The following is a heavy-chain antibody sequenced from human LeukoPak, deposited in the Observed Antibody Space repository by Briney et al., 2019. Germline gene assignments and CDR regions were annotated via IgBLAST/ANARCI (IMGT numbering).Heavy chain of an antibody. J-gene: IGHJ4*02. CDR3: ARGEAILDY. CDR1: GYTFNTSL. V-gene: IGHV1-18*01. CDR2: ISTYSGRT. D-gene: IGHD1-26*01. Sequence: ASVPVSCKASGYTFNTSLITWVRQPPAEGLEWMGWISTYSGRTQDGQMFQGRATMTTDTSTNTAYMDLGSLGSDDTAVYYCARGEAILDYWGQGTLVTVSS.